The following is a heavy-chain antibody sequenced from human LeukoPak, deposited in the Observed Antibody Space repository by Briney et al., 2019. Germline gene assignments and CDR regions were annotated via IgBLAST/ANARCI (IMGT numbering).Heavy chain of an antibody. CDR2: IYYTGNT. Sequence: PSETLSLTCTVSAGSISSYYWSWIRQPPGKGLEWIGYIYYTGNTNYNPSLKSRVTISVDTSKNQFSLKLSSVTAADTAVYYCARGRTDWRRRTATSRNFDYWGQGTLVTVSS. CDR1: AGSISSYY. V-gene: IGHV4-59*12. D-gene: IGHD3-9*01. CDR3: ARGRTDWRRRTATSRNFDY. J-gene: IGHJ4*02.